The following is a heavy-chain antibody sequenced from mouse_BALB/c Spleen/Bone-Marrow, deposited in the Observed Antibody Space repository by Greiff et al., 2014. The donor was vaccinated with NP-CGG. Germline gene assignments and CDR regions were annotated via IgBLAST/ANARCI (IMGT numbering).Heavy chain of an antibody. D-gene: IGHD1-1*01. J-gene: IGHJ4*01. V-gene: IGHV1-80*01. CDR1: GYAFSNYW. CDR3: ARRDGSTYYYAMDY. CDR2: IYPGDGDT. Sequence: QVHVKQSGAELVRPGSSVKISCKASGYAFSNYWMNWVKQRPGQGLEWIGQIYPGDGDTNYNGKSKGKATLTADKSSSTAYMQLSSLTSEDSAVYFCARRDGSTYYYAMDYWGQGTSVTVSS.